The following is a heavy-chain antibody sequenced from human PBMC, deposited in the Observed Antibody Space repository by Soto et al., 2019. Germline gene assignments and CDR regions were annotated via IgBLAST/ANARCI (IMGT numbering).Heavy chain of an antibody. J-gene: IGHJ5*02. Sequence: RGESLKISCKGSGYSFTSYWISWVRQMPGKGLEWMGRIDPSDSYTNYSPSFQGHVTISADKSISTAYLQWSSLKASDTAMYYCARESGSYYIWFDPWGQGTLVTVSS. CDR2: IDPSDSYT. CDR3: ARESGSYYIWFDP. V-gene: IGHV5-10-1*01. D-gene: IGHD1-26*01. CDR1: GYSFTSYW.